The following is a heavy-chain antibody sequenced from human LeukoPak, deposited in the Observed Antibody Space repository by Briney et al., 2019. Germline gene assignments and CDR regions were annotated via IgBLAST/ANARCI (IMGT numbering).Heavy chain of an antibody. CDR1: GGSISSGGYS. D-gene: IGHD3-22*01. CDR2: IYYSGST. Sequence: SETLPLTCAVSGGSISSGGYSWSWIRQPPGKGLEWIGYIYYSGSTYYNPSLKSRVTISVDTSKNQFSLKLSSVTAADTAVYYCARGGVVVVIPDYWGQGTLVTVSS. J-gene: IGHJ4*02. V-gene: IGHV4-30-4*07. CDR3: ARGGVVVVIPDY.